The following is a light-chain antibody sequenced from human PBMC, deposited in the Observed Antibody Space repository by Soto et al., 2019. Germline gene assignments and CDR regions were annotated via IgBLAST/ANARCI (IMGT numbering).Light chain of an antibody. Sequence: QSALTQPRSVSGSPGQSVTISCTGTSSDVGNYNYVSWYQHRPGKAPKLMISDVSKRPSGVPDRFSGSKSGNTASLTISGLQAEDEADYYCCSFAGSPDVFGTGTKLTFL. CDR3: CSFAGSPDV. CDR1: SSDVGNYNY. CDR2: DVS. V-gene: IGLV2-11*01. J-gene: IGLJ1*01.